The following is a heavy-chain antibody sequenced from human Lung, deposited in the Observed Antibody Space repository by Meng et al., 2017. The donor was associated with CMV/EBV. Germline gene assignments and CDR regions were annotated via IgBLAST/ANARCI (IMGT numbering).Heavy chain of an antibody. CDR2: IKSTTDGGTT. D-gene: IGHD1-26*01. Sequence: SCAVSGLTFSRAWMSWVRQAPGKGLEWVGRIKSTTDGGTTDYAAPVKGRFTISRDDSKNTVHLQMNSLKSEDTAVYYCATTQVGAPDYWGQGTLVTVSS. CDR1: GLTFSRAW. J-gene: IGHJ4*02. CDR3: ATTQVGAPDY. V-gene: IGHV3-15*01.